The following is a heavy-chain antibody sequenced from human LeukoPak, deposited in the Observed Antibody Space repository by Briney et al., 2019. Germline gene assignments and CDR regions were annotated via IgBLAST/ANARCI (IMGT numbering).Heavy chain of an antibody. CDR2: IYTSGST. J-gene: IGHJ6*03. Sequence: PSETLSLTCTVSGGSISSGSYYWSWIRQPAGKGLEWIGRIYTSGSTNYNPSLKSRVTISVDTSKNQFSLKLSSVTAADTAVYYCARDLRKVGATDFYYYYMDVWGKGTTVTISS. D-gene: IGHD1-26*01. CDR1: GGSISSGSYY. V-gene: IGHV4-61*02. CDR3: ARDLRKVGATDFYYYYMDV.